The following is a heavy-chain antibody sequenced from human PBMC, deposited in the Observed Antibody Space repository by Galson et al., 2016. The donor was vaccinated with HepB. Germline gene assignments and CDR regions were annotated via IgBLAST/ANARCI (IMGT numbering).Heavy chain of an antibody. V-gene: IGHV4-39*07. J-gene: IGHJ4*02. Sequence: SETLSLTCSVSGDSIDSNAHYWVWVRQPPGRGLEWIGSIYNSGHTYYNASLESRVTMSVDKSKNQFSLILTSVTAADTAVYYCAREFVSIDSSGYLVRSIAHWGQGSLVTVSS. D-gene: IGHD3-22*01. CDR3: AREFVSIDSSGYLVRSIAH. CDR2: IYNSGHT. CDR1: GDSIDSNAHY.